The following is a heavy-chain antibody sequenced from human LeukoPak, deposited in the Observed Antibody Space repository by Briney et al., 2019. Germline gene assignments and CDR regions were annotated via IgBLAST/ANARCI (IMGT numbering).Heavy chain of an antibody. CDR3: ARTILPAQNAGAFDI. J-gene: IGHJ3*02. Sequence: SETLSLTCTVSGGSISSYYWSWIRQPPGQGLEGIGYIYYSGSTNYNPSLKSRVTISVDTSKNQFSLKLSSVTAADTAVYYCARTILPAQNAGAFDIWGPGTMVTVAS. CDR2: IYYSGST. D-gene: IGHD2-2*01. CDR1: GGSISSYY. V-gene: IGHV4-59*08.